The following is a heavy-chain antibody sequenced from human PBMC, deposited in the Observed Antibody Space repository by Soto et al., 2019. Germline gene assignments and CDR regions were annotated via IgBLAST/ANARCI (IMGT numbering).Heavy chain of an antibody. D-gene: IGHD6-13*01. CDR2: IIPIFGTA. CDR1: GGTFSSYA. V-gene: IGHV1-69*13. CDR3: ARDHSSSWAFHDAFDI. J-gene: IGHJ3*02. Sequence: ASVKVSCKASGGTFSSYAISWVRQAPGQGLEWMGGIIPIFGTANYAQKFQGRVTITADESTSTAYMELSSLRSEDTAVYYCARDHSSSWAFHDAFDIWGQGTMVTVSS.